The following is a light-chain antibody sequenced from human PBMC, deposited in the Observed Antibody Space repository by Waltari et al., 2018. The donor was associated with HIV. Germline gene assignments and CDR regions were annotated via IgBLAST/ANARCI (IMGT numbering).Light chain of an antibody. Sequence: DIVMTQSPDSLAVSLGERATINCKSSQSVLYSSNNKNYLAWYQQKPGHSPKLLIYWASTRESGVPDRFSGSGSGTDFTLTISSLQAEDVAVYYCLQYYSTPRTFGQGTKVEIK. J-gene: IGKJ1*01. V-gene: IGKV4-1*01. CDR2: WAS. CDR3: LQYYSTPRT. CDR1: QSVLYSSNNKNY.